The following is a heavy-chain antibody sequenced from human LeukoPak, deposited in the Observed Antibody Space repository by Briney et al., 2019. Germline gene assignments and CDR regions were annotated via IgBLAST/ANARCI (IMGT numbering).Heavy chain of an antibody. CDR3: ARDNIVVVAATKAYYFDY. Sequence: SDTLSLTCTVSGASISSDTYFWSWLRQPAGTGLEWIGRISSTGRTDYNPSLTSRVTISVDTSKNQFSLKLSSVTAADTAVYYCARDNIVVVAATKAYYFDYWGQGTLVTVSS. D-gene: IGHD2-15*01. V-gene: IGHV4-61*02. CDR1: GASISSDTYF. J-gene: IGHJ4*02. CDR2: ISSTGRT.